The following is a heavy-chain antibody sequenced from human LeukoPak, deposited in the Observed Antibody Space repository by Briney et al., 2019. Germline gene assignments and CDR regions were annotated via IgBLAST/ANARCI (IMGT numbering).Heavy chain of an antibody. V-gene: IGHV4-30-4*01. Sequence: SETLSLTCTVSGGSISSGDYYWSWIRQPPGKGLEWIGYIYYGGSTYYNPSLKSRVTISVDTSKNQFSLKLSSVTAADTAVYYCARGTYYYYGMDVWGQGTTVTVSS. CDR3: ARGTYYYYGMDV. CDR1: GGSISSGDYY. J-gene: IGHJ6*02. CDR2: IYYGGST.